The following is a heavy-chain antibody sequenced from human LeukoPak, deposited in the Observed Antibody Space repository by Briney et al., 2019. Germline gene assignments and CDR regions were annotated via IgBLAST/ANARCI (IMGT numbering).Heavy chain of an antibody. Sequence: PGGSLRLSCAASGFIFSNYWMHRVRQAPGKGLVWVSRISKDGSFASYADSVKGRFTISRDNAKNTLYLQINNLRAEDTAVYYCAREFNWNEGNWGQGTLVTVSS. J-gene: IGHJ4*02. V-gene: IGHV3-74*01. D-gene: IGHD1-20*01. CDR3: AREFNWNEGN. CDR2: ISKDGSFA. CDR1: GFIFSNYW.